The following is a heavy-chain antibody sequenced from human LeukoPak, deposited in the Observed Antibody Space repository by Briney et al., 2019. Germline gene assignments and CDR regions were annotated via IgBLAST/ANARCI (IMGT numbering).Heavy chain of an antibody. D-gene: IGHD6-13*01. CDR2: INPSGGST. CDR3: ARIPIAAAGSPNSYDYGMDV. CDR1: GYTFTSYY. Sequence: ASVKVSCKASGYTFTSYYMHWVRQAPGRGLEWMGIINPSGGSTSYAQKFQGRVTMTRDTSTSTVYMELSSLRSEDTAVYYCARIPIAAAGSPNSYDYGMDVWGQGTTVTVS. V-gene: IGHV1-46*01. J-gene: IGHJ6*02.